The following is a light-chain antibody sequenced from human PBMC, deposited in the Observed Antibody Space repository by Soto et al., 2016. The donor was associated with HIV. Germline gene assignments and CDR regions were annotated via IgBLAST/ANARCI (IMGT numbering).Light chain of an antibody. Sequence: SYELTQPPSVSVAPGQTATITCGGNKIDSKSVHWYKQKSGQAPILVVYDGTDRPSGIPERFSGSNSGNTATLTISRVEAGDEADYYCQVWFSDSDHLGVFGTGTKVTVL. J-gene: IGLJ1*01. CDR2: DGT. V-gene: IGLV3-21*02. CDR1: KIDSKS. CDR3: QVWFSDSDHLGV.